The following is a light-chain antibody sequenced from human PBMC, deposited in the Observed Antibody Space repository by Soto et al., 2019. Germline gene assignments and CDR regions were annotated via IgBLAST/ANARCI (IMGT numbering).Light chain of an antibody. CDR1: SSNIGRNT. J-gene: IGLJ2*01. V-gene: IGLV1-44*01. CDR3: AAWDDSLNGPV. Sequence: QAVVTQPPSASGTPGQRVTISCSGSSSNIGRNTVNWYQQLPGAAPQLLIYTNNRRPSGVPDRFSGSKSGTSGSLAISGLQSEDEADYYCAAWDDSLNGPVFGGGTKLTVL. CDR2: TNN.